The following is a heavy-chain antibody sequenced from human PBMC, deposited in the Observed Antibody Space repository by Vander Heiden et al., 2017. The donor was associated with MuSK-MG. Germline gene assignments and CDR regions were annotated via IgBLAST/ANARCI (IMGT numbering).Heavy chain of an antibody. J-gene: IGHJ3*02. D-gene: IGHD3-3*01. CDR2: IYYSGST. CDR3: ARGYYDFWSGHRGDAFDI. Sequence: QVQLQESGPGLVKPSETLSLTCPVSGGSISSYYWSWIRQPPGKGLEWIGYIYYSGSTNYNPSLKSRVTISVDTSKNQFSLKLSSVTAADTAVYYCARGYYDFWSGHRGDAFDIWGQGTMVTVSS. V-gene: IGHV4-59*01. CDR1: GGSISSYY.